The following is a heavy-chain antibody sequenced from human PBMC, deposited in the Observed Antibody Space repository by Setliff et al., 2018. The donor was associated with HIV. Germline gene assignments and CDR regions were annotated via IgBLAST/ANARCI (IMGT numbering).Heavy chain of an antibody. CDR3: ARWEWGWPVDY. CDR2: IYHSGST. J-gene: IGHJ4*02. D-gene: IGHD3-3*01. V-gene: IGHV4-30-4*08. CDR1: GGSISSGDYY. Sequence: PSETLSLTCTVSGGSISSGDYYWSWIRQPPGKGLEWIGYIYHSGSTFYNPSLKSRVTISLDTSKNQFSLNLSSVTAADTAVYYCARWEWGWPVDYWGQGTLVTVSS.